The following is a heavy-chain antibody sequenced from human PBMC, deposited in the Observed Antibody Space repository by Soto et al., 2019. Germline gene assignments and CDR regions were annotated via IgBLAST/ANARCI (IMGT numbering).Heavy chain of an antibody. D-gene: IGHD5-12*01. V-gene: IGHV1-69*08. CDR2: IIPLLDVT. Sequence: QVHLVQSGAEVKKPGSSVKVSCKASGGAFTNDIITWVRQAPGQGLEWMGRIIPLLDVTNYAQKFQGSVTITADKSTSTAYMELNSLIYEDTAVYYCARDSPMGSTFSGYDAIDYWGQGTLVTVSS. J-gene: IGHJ4*02. CDR3: ARDSPMGSTFSGYDAIDY. CDR1: GGAFTNDI.